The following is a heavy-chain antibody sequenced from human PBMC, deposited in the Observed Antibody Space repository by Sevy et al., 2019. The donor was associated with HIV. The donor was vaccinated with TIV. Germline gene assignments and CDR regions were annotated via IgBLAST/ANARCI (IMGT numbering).Heavy chain of an antibody. Sequence: SETLSLTCTVSGGSINSDHWNWIRQPPGKGLEWIGYVYYTGGTNYNPSLKNRVTISVDRNKNQFSLKLTSVTAADTAVYYWARRNDFDIWGQGTMVTVSS. J-gene: IGHJ3*02. CDR3: ARRNDFDI. V-gene: IGHV4-59*08. CDR1: GGSINSDH. CDR2: VYYTGGT.